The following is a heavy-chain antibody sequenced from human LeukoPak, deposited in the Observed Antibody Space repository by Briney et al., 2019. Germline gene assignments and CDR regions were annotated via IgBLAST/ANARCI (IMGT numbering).Heavy chain of an antibody. J-gene: IGHJ4*02. CDR3: ASQPRDDYGGQPVDY. CDR1: GFTFSSYA. V-gene: IGHV3-23*01. D-gene: IGHD4-23*01. Sequence: GGSLRLSCAASGFTFSSYAMSWVRQAPGKGLEWVSAISGSGGSTYYADSVKGRFTISRDNSKNTLYLQMNSLRAEDTAVYYCASQPRDDYGGQPVDYWGQGTLVTVSS. CDR2: ISGSGGST.